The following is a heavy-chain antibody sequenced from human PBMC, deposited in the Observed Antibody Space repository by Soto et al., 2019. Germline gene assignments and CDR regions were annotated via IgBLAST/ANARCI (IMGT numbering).Heavy chain of an antibody. CDR2: IKSDSSSL. CDR3: ARKPMTGSQSGAFDI. Sequence: VQLVESGGGLVGPGGSLRLSCAASGFTFSTYLMNWVRQAPGKGLEWVSSIKSDSSSLYYADSVKGRFTISRDNAKNSLHLQMNSLRVEDTAMYFCARKPMTGSQSGAFDIWGQGTMVTVSS. V-gene: IGHV3-21*06. D-gene: IGHD6-19*01. J-gene: IGHJ3*02. CDR1: GFTFSTYL.